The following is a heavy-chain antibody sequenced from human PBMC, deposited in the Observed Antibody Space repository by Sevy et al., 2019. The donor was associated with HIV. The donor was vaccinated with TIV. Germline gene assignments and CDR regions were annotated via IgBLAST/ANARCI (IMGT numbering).Heavy chain of an antibody. CDR3: ARGGGGYDSSGPLRY. CDR2: ISSSGSTI. V-gene: IGHV3-48*03. D-gene: IGHD3-22*01. CDR1: GFTFSSYE. Sequence: GGSLRLSCAASGFTFSSYEMNWVRQAPGKGLEWVSYISSSGSTIYYADSVKGRFTISRDNAKNSLYLQMNSLGAEDTAVYYCARGGGGYDSSGPLRYWGQGTLVTVSS. J-gene: IGHJ4*02.